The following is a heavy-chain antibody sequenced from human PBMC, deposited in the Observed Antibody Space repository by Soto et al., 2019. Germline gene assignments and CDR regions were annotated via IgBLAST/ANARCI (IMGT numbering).Heavy chain of an antibody. D-gene: IGHD6-19*01. V-gene: IGHV1-18*01. CDR2: ISAYNGNT. CDR1: GYSFSNYG. Sequence: QVQLVQSGTEVKMPGASVKVSCKASGYSFSNYGFSWVRQAPGQGLEWMGWISAYNGNTNYAQKLQGRVTMSTDTSTSTAYMELRSLRSDDTAVYYCAREGLAIYYYNGMDVWGQGTTVSVSS. J-gene: IGHJ6*02. CDR3: AREGLAIYYYNGMDV.